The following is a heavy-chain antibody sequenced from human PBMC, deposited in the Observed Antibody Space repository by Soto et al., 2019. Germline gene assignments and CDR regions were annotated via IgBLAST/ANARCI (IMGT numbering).Heavy chain of an antibody. D-gene: IGHD3-22*01. J-gene: IGHJ4*02. Sequence: ASVKVSCKASGYTFTGYYIYWVRQAPGQGLEWMGLINPSGGSSTYSQKFQGRVTMTRDTSTGTVYMELNSLRPEDTAVYYCAGSNYFDSSDYYAPDYWGQGTLVTVSS. CDR2: INPSGGSS. V-gene: IGHV1-46*03. CDR1: GYTFTGYY. CDR3: AGSNYFDSSDYYAPDY.